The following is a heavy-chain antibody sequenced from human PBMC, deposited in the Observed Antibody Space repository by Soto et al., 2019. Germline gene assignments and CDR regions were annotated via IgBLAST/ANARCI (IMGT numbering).Heavy chain of an antibody. CDR2: IEIGALAT. D-gene: IGHD2-8*01. Sequence: EVQLLESGGGFVQPGGSLRLSCIASGFTFTNYATIWVRQAPGKGPEWVSSIEIGALATYYGDSVKGPFTISRDDSQTALYLQMHSLRAENTAVYFFAKGNGCYFDHWGQGSLVTVSS. J-gene: IGHJ4*02. V-gene: IGHV3-23*03. CDR1: GFTFTNYA. CDR3: AKGNGCYFDH.